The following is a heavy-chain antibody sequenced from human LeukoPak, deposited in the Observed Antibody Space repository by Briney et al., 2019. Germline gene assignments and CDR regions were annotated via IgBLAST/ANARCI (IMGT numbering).Heavy chain of an antibody. CDR1: GGSFSGYY. CDR2: INHSGST. Sequence: SSETLSLTCAVYGGSFSGYYWSWIRQPPGKGLEWIGEINHSGSTNYNPSLKSRVTVSIDTPKNQFSLKLSSVTAADTAVYHCARRCSGGSCYNYWGQGTLVTVSS. J-gene: IGHJ4*02. CDR3: ARRCSGGSCYNY. D-gene: IGHD2-15*01. V-gene: IGHV4-34*01.